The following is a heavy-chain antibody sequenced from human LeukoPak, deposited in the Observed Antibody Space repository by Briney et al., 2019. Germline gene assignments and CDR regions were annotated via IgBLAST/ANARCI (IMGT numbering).Heavy chain of an antibody. D-gene: IGHD3-22*01. CDR3: ARARFLYDSSGYYHAFDI. J-gene: IGHJ3*02. CDR2: IYYSGST. CDR1: GGSISSYY. V-gene: IGHV4-59*08. Sequence: SETLSLTCTVSGGSISSYYWSWIRQPPGKGLEWIGYIYYSGSTNYNPSLKSRVTISVDTSKNQFSLKLSSVTAADTAVYYCARARFLYDSSGYYHAFDIWGQGTMVTVSS.